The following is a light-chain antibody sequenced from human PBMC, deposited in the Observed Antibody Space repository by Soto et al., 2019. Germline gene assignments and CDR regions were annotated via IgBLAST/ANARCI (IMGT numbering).Light chain of an antibody. J-gene: IGKJ1*01. V-gene: IGKV3-20*01. Sequence: EIVLTQSPATLSLSPGERATLSCRASQSIGLAIAWYQHKPGQAPNLLIFGASHRAPDIPDRFSGSGSGTDFTLTISRLEPEDFAVYYCQQYGGSVQTFGQGTKVEIK. CDR2: GAS. CDR3: QQYGGSVQT. CDR1: QSIGLA.